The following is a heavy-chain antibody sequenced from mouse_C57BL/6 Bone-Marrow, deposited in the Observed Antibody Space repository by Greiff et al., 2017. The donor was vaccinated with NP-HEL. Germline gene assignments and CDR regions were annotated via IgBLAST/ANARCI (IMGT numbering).Heavy chain of an antibody. V-gene: IGHV5-4*03. CDR3: ASLYGNPFYYYAMDY. Sequence: EVKLMESGGGLVKPGGSLKLSCAASGFTFSSYAMSWVRQTPEKRLEWVATISDGGSYTYYPDNVKGRFTISRDNAKNNLYLQMSHLKSEDTAMYYCASLYGNPFYYYAMDYWGQGTSVTVSS. CDR1: GFTFSSYA. J-gene: IGHJ4*01. D-gene: IGHD2-1*01. CDR2: ISDGGSYT.